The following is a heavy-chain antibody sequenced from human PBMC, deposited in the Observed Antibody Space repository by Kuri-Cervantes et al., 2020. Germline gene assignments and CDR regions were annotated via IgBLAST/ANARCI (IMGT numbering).Heavy chain of an antibody. J-gene: IGHJ4*02. D-gene: IGHD3-22*01. V-gene: IGHV4-61*01. CDR3: ASSSGYPTADY. CDR1: GGSVSSGSYY. Sequence: SETLSLTCTVSGGSVSSGSYYWSWMRQPPGKGLEWIGYIYYSGTTNYNPSLKSRVTISVDTSKNQFSLKLSSVTAADTAVYYCASSSGYPTADYWGQGTLVTVSS. CDR2: IYYSGTT.